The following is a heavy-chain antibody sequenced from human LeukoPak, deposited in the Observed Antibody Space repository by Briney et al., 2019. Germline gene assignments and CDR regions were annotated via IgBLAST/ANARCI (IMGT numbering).Heavy chain of an antibody. Sequence: SETLSLTCTVSGASISNSFYYWGWIRQPPGTGLEWIGHIRYSGSTYYNPSLKSRVTISVDTSKNQFSLKLSSVTAADTAVYYCARVQRATVSWFDPWGQGTLVTVSS. V-gene: IGHV4-39*07. CDR2: IRYSGST. J-gene: IGHJ5*02. CDR1: GASISNSFYY. CDR3: ARVQRATVSWFDP. D-gene: IGHD4-17*01.